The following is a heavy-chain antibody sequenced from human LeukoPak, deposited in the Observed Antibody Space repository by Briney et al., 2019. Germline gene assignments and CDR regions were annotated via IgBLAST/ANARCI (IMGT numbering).Heavy chain of an antibody. CDR1: GGTFSSYA. D-gene: IGHD3-3*01. J-gene: IGHJ6*03. Sequence: SVKVSCKASGGTFSSYAISWVRQAPGQGLEWMGGIIPIFGTANYAQKFQGRVTMTRDTSTSTVYMELSSLRSEDTAVYYCARGQRFLEWLPHYYYYYYMDVWGKGTTVTVSS. CDR2: IIPIFGTA. CDR3: ARGQRFLEWLPHYYYYYYMDV. V-gene: IGHV1-69*05.